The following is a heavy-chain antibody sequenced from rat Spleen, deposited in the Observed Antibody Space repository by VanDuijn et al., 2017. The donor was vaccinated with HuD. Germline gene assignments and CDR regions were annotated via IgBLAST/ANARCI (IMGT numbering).Heavy chain of an antibody. CDR3: AREGKLGVRGYYFDY. V-gene: IGHV2S63*01. Sequence: VQLKESGPGLVQPSQTLSLTCTVSGFSLTDYSVHWVRQPPGKGLEWMGVIWSGGNTAYNSLLKSRLTISRDTSKSQVFLKMNSLQTEDTATYYCAREGKLGVRGYYFDYWGQGVMVTVSS. D-gene: IGHD5-1*01. CDR1: GFSLTDYS. J-gene: IGHJ2*01. CDR2: IWSGGNT.